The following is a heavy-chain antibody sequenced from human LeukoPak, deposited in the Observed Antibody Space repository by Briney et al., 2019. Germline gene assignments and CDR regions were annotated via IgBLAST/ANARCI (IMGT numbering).Heavy chain of an antibody. CDR3: ATRRDIVVVPAARSVDY. CDR2: ISYDGSNK. CDR1: GFTFSSYG. Sequence: GGSLRLFCGASGFTFSSYGMHWVRQAPGKGLEWVAVISYDGSNKYYADSVKGRFTISRDNSKNTLYLQMNSLRAEDTAVYYCATRRDIVVVPAARSVDYWGQGTLVTVSS. J-gene: IGHJ4*02. D-gene: IGHD2-2*01. V-gene: IGHV3-30*03.